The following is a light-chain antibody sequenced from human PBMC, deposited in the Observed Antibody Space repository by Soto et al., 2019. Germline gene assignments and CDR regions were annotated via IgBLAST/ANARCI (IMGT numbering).Light chain of an antibody. J-gene: IGKJ2*01. CDR2: DTS. CDR1: QSVSSY. CDR3: QQRSNWQYT. V-gene: IGKV3-11*01. Sequence: EIVLTQSPATLSLSPGERATLSCRASQSVSSYSAWYQQKPGQAPRLLIYDTSNRATGIPAMFSGSGSGTDFTLTISGLEPEDFAVYYCQQRSNWQYTFGLGTRLEIK.